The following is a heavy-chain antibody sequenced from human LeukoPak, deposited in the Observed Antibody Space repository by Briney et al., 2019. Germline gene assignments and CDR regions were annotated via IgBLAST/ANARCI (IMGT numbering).Heavy chain of an antibody. CDR2: INHSGST. CDR3: ARDAGFADY. Sequence: SETLSLTCAVYGGSFSGYYWSWIRQPPGKGLEWIGEINHSGSTNYNPSLKSRVTISVDTSKNQFSLKLSSVTAADTAVYYCARDAGFADYWGRGTLVTVSS. D-gene: IGHD3-10*01. V-gene: IGHV4-34*01. J-gene: IGHJ4*02. CDR1: GGSFSGYY.